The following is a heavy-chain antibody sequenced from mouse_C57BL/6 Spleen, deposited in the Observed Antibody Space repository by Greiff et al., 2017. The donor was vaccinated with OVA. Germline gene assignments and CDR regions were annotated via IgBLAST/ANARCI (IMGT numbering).Heavy chain of an antibody. J-gene: IGHJ4*01. Sequence: LVESGAELVKPGASVKISCKASGYAFSSYWMNWVKQRPGKGLEWIGQIYPGDGDTNYNGKFKGKATLTADKSSSTAYMQLSSLTSEDSAVYFCARDSNYLYAMDYWGQGTSVTVSS. V-gene: IGHV1-80*01. CDR1: GYAFSSYW. CDR2: IYPGDGDT. CDR3: ARDSNYLYAMDY. D-gene: IGHD2-5*01.